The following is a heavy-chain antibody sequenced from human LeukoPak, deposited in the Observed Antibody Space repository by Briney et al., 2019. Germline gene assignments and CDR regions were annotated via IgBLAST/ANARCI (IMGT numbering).Heavy chain of an antibody. CDR1: GFTFSSYG. CDR3: ARVMSSGWRDAFDI. Sequence: GGSLRLSCAASGFTFSSYGMHWVRQAPGKGLEWVAFIRYDGSNKYYADSAKGRFTISRDNSKNTLYLEMNSLRAEDTAVYYCARVMSSGWRDAFDIWGQGTMVTVSS. D-gene: IGHD6-19*01. J-gene: IGHJ3*02. CDR2: IRYDGSNK. V-gene: IGHV3-30*02.